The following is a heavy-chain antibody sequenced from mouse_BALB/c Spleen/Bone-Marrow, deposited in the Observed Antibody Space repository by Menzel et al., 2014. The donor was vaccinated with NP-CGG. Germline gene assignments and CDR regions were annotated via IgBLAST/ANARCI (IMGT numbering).Heavy chain of an antibody. CDR1: GFSLTRYG. J-gene: IGHJ2*01. Sequence: QVQLKDSGPGLVAPSQSLSITCTISGFSLTRYGVHWIRQPPGKGLEWLVVIWSDGSTTYNSALKSRLSISKDNSKSQVFLKMNSLQTDDTAMYYCARHGDWSLDYWGQGTTLTVSS. CDR2: IWSDGST. V-gene: IGHV2-6-1*01. D-gene: IGHD4-1*01. CDR3: ARHGDWSLDY.